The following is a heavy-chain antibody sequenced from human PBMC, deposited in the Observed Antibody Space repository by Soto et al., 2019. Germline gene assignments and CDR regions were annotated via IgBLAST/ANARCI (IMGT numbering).Heavy chain of an antibody. V-gene: IGHV3-23*04. CDR3: AKDDSGIFDY. CDR2: ISGSGGST. D-gene: IGHD1-26*01. J-gene: IGHJ4*02. CDR1: GFAVSRHY. Sequence: EVQLVESGGGLIQPGGSLRLSCAASGFAVSRHYMSWVRQAPGKGLEWVSAISGSGGSTYYADSVKGRFTISRDNSKNTLYLQMNSLRAEDTAVYYCAKDDSGIFDYWGQGTLVTVSS.